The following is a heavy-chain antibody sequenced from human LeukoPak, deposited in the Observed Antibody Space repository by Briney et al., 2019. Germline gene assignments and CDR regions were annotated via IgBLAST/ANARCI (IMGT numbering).Heavy chain of an antibody. CDR3: AKVGLGIAAAGTQLLDY. CDR2: ISYDGSNK. D-gene: IGHD6-13*01. J-gene: IGHJ4*02. V-gene: IGHV3-30-3*01. CDR1: GVTFSSYA. Sequence: GGSLRVSCVASGVTFSSYAMHWVRPAPGKGLEWVAVISYDGSNKYYADSVKGRFTISRDNSKNTLYLQMNSLRAEDTAVYYCAKVGLGIAAAGTQLLDYWGQGTLVTVSS.